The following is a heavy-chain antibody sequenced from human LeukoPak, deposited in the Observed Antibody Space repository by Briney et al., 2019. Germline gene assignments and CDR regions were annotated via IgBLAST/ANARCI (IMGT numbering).Heavy chain of an antibody. CDR2: IWYDGSNK. J-gene: IGHJ4*02. CDR1: GFTFSSYG. Sequence: GGSLRLSCAASGFTFSSYGMHWVRQAPGKGLEWVAVIWYDGSNKYYADSVKGRFTISRDNSKDTLYLQMNSLRAEDTAVYYCARGTTYYDFWSGYYTPPDYWGQGTLVTVSS. D-gene: IGHD3-3*01. CDR3: ARGTTYYDFWSGYYTPPDY. V-gene: IGHV3-33*01.